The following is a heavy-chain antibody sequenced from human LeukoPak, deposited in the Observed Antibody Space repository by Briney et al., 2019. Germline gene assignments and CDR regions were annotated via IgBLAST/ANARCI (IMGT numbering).Heavy chain of an antibody. CDR2: INDSGRI. V-gene: IGHV4-34*01. CDR3: ARRWNYGRNYYTDV. J-gene: IGHJ6*03. Sequence: PSETLSLTCAVYGGSFSNYYWSWIRQPPGKGLEWIGEINDSGRINYNPSLMSRVTVSVDTSKNQFSLRLTSVTATDTAVYYCARRWNYGRNYYTDVWGNGATVSVSS. D-gene: IGHD1-7*01. CDR1: GGSFSNYY.